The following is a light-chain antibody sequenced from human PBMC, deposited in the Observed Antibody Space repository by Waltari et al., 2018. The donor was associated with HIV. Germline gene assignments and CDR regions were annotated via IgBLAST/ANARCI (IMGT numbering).Light chain of an antibody. V-gene: IGLV2-23*01. CDR3: CSYANSSTV. CDR1: SSDVGNYNP. CDR2: EGS. Sequence: QSALTQFASVSGSPGQSITNSCTGTSSDVGNYNPVSWYQQHPGKAPKLMIYEGSKRPSGVSNRFSGSKSGNTASLTISGPQAEDEADYYCCSYANSSTVFGGGTKVTVL. J-gene: IGLJ2*01.